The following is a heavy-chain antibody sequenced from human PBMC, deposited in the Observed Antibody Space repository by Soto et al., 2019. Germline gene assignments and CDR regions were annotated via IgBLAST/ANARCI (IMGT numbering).Heavy chain of an antibody. J-gene: IGHJ4*02. Sequence: QVQLVQSATEVKKPGASVKVSCKASGYTFTNYGISWGRQAPGQRPEWMGWINTYNGNSNYVQKFQGRVTMNTDTSTSTAYMELACLTSDDTAVYCCSRDCTGSACDCIDLGPGTLVTVSS. D-gene: IGHD2-8*02. V-gene: IGHV1-18*01. CDR2: INTYNGNS. CDR3: SRDCTGSACDCID. CDR1: GYTFTNYG.